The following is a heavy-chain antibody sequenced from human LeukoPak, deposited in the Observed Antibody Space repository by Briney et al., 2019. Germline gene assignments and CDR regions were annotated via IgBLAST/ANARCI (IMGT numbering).Heavy chain of an antibody. J-gene: IGHJ4*02. Sequence: ASVKLSCKASGYTFNTYGMDWVRQAPGQGLEWMGWINTDTGHPTYAQGFTGRFVFSSDTSVSTAYLQINGLKAEDTAVYYCARKYGAAAGYWGQGPVVTVTS. CDR1: GYTFNTYG. V-gene: IGHV7-4-1*02. CDR3: ARKYGAAAGY. CDR2: INTDTGHP. D-gene: IGHD6-13*01.